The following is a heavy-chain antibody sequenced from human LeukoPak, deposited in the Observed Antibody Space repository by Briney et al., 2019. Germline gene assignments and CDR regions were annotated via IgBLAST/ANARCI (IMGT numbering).Heavy chain of an antibody. V-gene: IGHV1-2*02. CDR3: ARPYCSGGSCHDYFDY. D-gene: IGHD2-15*01. Sequence: ASVKVSCKASGYTFTGYYMHWVRQAPGQGLEWMGWINPHTGGTNYAQKFQGRVTMTRDTSISTAYMELSGLTSDDTAVYYCARPYCSGGSCHDYFDYWGQGTLVTVSS. J-gene: IGHJ4*02. CDR2: INPHTGGT. CDR1: GYTFTGYY.